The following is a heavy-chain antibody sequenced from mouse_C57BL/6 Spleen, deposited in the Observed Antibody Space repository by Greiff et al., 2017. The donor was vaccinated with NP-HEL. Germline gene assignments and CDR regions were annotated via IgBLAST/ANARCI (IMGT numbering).Heavy chain of an antibody. J-gene: IGHJ4*01. CDR1: GYAFSSYW. CDR3: ARGEIITTVWAMDY. V-gene: IGHV1-80*01. CDR2: IYPGDGDT. Sequence: QVQLQQSGAELVKPGASVKISCKASGYAFSSYWMNWVKQRPGKGLEWIGQIYPGDGDTNYNGKFKGKATLTADKSSSTAYMQLSSLTSEDSAVYFCARGEIITTVWAMDYWGQGTSVTVSS. D-gene: IGHD1-1*01.